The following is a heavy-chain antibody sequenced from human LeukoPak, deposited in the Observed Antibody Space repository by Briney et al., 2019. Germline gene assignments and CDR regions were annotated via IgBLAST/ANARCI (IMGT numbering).Heavy chain of an antibody. CDR2: INPNSGGT. D-gene: IGHD3-22*01. J-gene: IGHJ4*02. CDR1: GYTFTGYY. Sequence: ASVKVSCKASGYTFTGYYMHWVRQAPGQGLEWMGRINPNSGGTNYSQKFQGRVTMTRDTSISTAYMELSRLRSDDTAVYYYSRGEYYYDSGCDYWGQGTLVSVSS. CDR3: SRGEYYYDSGCDY. V-gene: IGHV1-2*06.